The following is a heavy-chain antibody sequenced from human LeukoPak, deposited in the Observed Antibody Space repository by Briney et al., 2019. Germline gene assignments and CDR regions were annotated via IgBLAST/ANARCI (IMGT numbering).Heavy chain of an antibody. CDR3: ARHSSGWSAVDY. CDR2: IIPIFGTA. Sequence: SVKVSCKASGGTFSSYAISWVRQAPGQGLEWMGGIIPIFGTANYAQKFQGRVTMTRNTSISTAYMELSSLRSEDTAVYYCARHSSGWSAVDYWGQGTLVTVSS. J-gene: IGHJ4*02. CDR1: GGTFSSYA. D-gene: IGHD6-19*01. V-gene: IGHV1-69*05.